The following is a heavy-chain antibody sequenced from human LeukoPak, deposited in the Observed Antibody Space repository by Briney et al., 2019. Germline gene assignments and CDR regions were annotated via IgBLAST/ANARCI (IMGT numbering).Heavy chain of an antibody. V-gene: IGHV3-23*01. CDR3: ARDQRDIVVVPAARGAYYYYYMDV. D-gene: IGHD2-2*01. J-gene: IGHJ6*03. CDR1: GFTFSSYA. Sequence: PGGSLRLSCAASGFTFSSYAMSWVRQAPGKGLEWVAAISAGGDSTYYADSVKGRFTISRDNSKNTLYLQMNSLRAEDTAVYYCARDQRDIVVVPAARGAYYYYYMDVWGKGTTVTVSS. CDR2: ISAGGDST.